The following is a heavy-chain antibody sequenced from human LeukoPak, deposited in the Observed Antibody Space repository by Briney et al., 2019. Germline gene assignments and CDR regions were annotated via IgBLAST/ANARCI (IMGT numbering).Heavy chain of an antibody. CDR2: LRGGDGPP. Sequence: PGGSLRLSCAASGFTISTYDMRWVRQAPGKGLEGVSALRGGDGPPHYRASEKGRFTCSRDNAKITLFLQMNSLRAEDTAVYYCARSKDGFNWGPGTPVTVSS. CDR1: GFTISTYD. V-gene: IGHV3-23*01. CDR3: ARSKDGFN. D-gene: IGHD5-24*01. J-gene: IGHJ4*02.